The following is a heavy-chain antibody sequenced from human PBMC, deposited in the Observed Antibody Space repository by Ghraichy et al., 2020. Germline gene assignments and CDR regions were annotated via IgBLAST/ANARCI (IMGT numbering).Heavy chain of an antibody. Sequence: GGSLRLSCAASGLTFSGSAIHWVRQASGKGLEWVGRIRSKGNNYATTYAESVKGRFTIFRDDSQNTAYLQMNSLKIEDTAVYYCTSLITAGAAYYGMDVWGQGTTVTVSS. CDR3: TSLITAGAAYYGMDV. J-gene: IGHJ6*02. V-gene: IGHV3-73*01. CDR2: IRSKGNNYAT. CDR1: GLTFSGSA. D-gene: IGHD6-13*01.